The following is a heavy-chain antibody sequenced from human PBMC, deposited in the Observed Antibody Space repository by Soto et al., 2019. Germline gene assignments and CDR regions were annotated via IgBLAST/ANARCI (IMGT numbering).Heavy chain of an antibody. Sequence: SVKVSCKASGGTFSSYAISWVRQAPGQGREWVGGIIPIFGTENYAQKFQGRVTIPSDEFTSTAYMELSSLRSEDTAVYYCARKPTGGYCTNGVCWGFDPWGQGTLVTVSS. CDR3: ARKPTGGYCTNGVCWGFDP. J-gene: IGHJ5*02. D-gene: IGHD2-8*01. V-gene: IGHV1-69*13. CDR2: IIPIFGTE. CDR1: GGTFSSYA.